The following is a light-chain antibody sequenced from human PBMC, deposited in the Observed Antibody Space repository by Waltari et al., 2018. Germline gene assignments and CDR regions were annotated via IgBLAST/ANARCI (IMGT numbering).Light chain of an antibody. CDR3: TSYTNSGTLGA. J-gene: IGLJ1*01. Sequence: QSALTQPASVSGFLGQSITISCTGTSSDVGDNNFVSWYQQHPGKAPKLVIFDVSRRPSGVSNRFPGSKSGNTASLAISGLQAEDEADYYCTSYTNSGTLGAFGTGTTVTVL. CDR1: SSDVGDNNF. V-gene: IGLV2-14*03. CDR2: DVS.